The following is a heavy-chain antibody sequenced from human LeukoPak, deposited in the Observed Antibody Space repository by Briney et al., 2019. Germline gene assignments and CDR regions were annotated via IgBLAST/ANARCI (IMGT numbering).Heavy chain of an antibody. V-gene: IGHV4-38-2*02. CDR3: ARRNYYDSLD. J-gene: IGHJ4*02. D-gene: IGHD3-22*01. Sequence: PSETLSLTCTVSGYSISSGYYWGWIRQPPGKGLEWIGEINHSGSTNYNPSLKSRVTISVDTSKNQFSLKLSSVTAADTAVYYCARRNYYDSLDWGQGTLVTVSS. CDR2: INHSGST. CDR1: GYSISSGYY.